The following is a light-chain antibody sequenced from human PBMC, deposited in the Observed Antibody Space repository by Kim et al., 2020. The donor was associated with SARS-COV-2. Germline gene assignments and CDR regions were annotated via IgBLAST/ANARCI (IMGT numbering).Light chain of an antibody. CDR2: YDS. CDR1: NIGSKR. J-gene: IGLJ3*02. V-gene: IGLV3-21*04. Sequence: SYELTQPPSVSVAPGKTARITCGGNNIGSKRVHWYQQKPGQAPVLVIYYDSDRPSGIPERFSGSNSGNTATLTISRVEAGDEADYYCQVWDSSSHHWVFG. CDR3: QVWDSSSHHWV.